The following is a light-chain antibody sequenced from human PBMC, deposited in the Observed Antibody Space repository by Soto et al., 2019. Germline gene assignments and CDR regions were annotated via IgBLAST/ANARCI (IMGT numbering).Light chain of an antibody. V-gene: IGKV3-15*01. CDR3: QQYNSWLT. Sequence: EIVMTQSPATLSVSPGERATLSCRASQSVTSYLAWYQQKPGQPPRLLIYGASTRATGIPARFSGSGSGTEFSLTISSLQSEDFGVYYCQQYNSWLTFGGGTKVDIK. CDR2: GAS. CDR1: QSVTSY. J-gene: IGKJ4*01.